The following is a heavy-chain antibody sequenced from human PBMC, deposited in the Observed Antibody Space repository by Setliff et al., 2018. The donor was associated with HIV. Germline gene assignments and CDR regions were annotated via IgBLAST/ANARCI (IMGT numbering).Heavy chain of an antibody. J-gene: IGHJ2*01. Sequence: ASVKVSCTASGFIFTNYGIHWVRQAPGHSLEWMGFINSGTGNTIYSQKFQGRVTFSMDTSASTAYMELSSLRSEDTAVYYCANSVTDASYWYFIHWGRGSPVTVS. V-gene: IGHV1-3*01. CDR1: GFIFTNYG. CDR3: ANSVTDASYWYFIH. D-gene: IGHD4-17*01. CDR2: INSGTGNT.